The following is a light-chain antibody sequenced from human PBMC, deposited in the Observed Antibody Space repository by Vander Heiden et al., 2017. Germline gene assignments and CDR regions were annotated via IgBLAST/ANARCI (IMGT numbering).Light chain of an antibody. CDR1: QSLSGW. CDR2: KTS. Sequence: DIQVTQSPSTLSASVGDRVTITCRDSQSLSGWVAWYQQRPGKAPRLLIYKTSNLESGGPSRFSGSGSGTEYPLTISRLQPDYVGSYYCQQYNAYPLAFGGGTKVEIQ. J-gene: IGKJ4*01. V-gene: IGKV1-5*03. CDR3: QQYNAYPLA.